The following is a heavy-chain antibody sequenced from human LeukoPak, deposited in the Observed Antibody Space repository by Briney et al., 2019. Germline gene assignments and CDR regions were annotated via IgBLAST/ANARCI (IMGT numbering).Heavy chain of an antibody. CDR1: GGSISSYY. V-gene: IGHV4-59*01. CDR2: SYYSGST. CDR3: ARDKVGPDDNWFDP. D-gene: IGHD1-14*01. Sequence: PSETLSLTCTVSGGSISSYYWSWIRQPPRKGLEWVGYSYYSGSTNYNPSLKSRVTISVDTSKNQFSLKLSSVTAADTAVYYCARDKVGPDDNWFDPWGQGTLVTVSS. J-gene: IGHJ5*02.